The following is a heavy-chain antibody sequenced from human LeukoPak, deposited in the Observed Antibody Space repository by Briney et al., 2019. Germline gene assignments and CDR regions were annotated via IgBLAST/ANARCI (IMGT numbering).Heavy chain of an antibody. CDR3: ARGNYYDSSGYYY. CDR1: GYTFTGYY. D-gene: IGHD3-22*01. Sequence: VASVKVSCKASGYTFTGYYMHWVRQAPGQGLEWMGWINPNSGCTNYAQKFQGRVTMTRDTSISTAYMELSRMRSDDTAVYYCARGNYYDSSGYYYWGQGTLVTVSS. V-gene: IGHV1-2*02. CDR2: INPNSGCT. J-gene: IGHJ4*02.